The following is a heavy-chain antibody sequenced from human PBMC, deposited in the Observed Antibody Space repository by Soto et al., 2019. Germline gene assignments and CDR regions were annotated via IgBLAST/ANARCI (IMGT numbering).Heavy chain of an antibody. V-gene: IGHV3-53*01. J-gene: IGHJ4*02. CDR2: IYSGGST. CDR3: ARALVAGTFDY. D-gene: IGHD6-19*01. CDR1: GFTVSSNY. Sequence: GGSLRLSCAASGFTVSSNYMSWVRQAPGKGLEWVSVIYSGGSTYYADSVKGRFTIFRDNSKNTLYLQMNSLRAEDTAVYYCARALVAGTFDYWGQGTLVTVSS.